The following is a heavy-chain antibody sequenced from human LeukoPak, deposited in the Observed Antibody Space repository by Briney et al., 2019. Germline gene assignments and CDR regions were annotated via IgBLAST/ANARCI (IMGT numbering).Heavy chain of an antibody. V-gene: IGHV1-69*13. J-gene: IGHJ6*02. CDR2: IIPIFGTA. Sequence: SVKVSCKASGGTFSSYAISWVRRAPGQGLEWMGGIIPIFGTANYAQKFQGRVTITADESTSTAYMELGSLRSEDTAVYYCARVDYYDSSGPQPHGMDVWGQGTTVTVSS. CDR1: GGTFSSYA. D-gene: IGHD3-22*01. CDR3: ARVDYYDSSGPQPHGMDV.